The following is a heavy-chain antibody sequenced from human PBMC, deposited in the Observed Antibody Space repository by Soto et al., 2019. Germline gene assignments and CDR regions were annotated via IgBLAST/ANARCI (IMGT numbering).Heavy chain of an antibody. V-gene: IGHV4-34*01. J-gene: IGHJ4*02. D-gene: IGHD2-21*02. Sequence: SETLSLTCAVYGGSFSGYYWSWIRQPPGKGLEWIGEINHSGSTNYNPSLKSRVTISVDTSKNQFSLKLSSVTAADTAVYYCARADIVVVTATYDYWGQGTLVTVSS. CDR1: GGSFSGYY. CDR2: INHSGST. CDR3: ARADIVVVTATYDY.